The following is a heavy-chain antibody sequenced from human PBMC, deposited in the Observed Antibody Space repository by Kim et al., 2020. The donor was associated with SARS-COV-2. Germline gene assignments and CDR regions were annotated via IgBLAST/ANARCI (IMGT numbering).Heavy chain of an antibody. V-gene: IGHV4-34*01. D-gene: IGHD6-13*01. Sequence: SETLSLTCAVYGEPFSVYYWSWIRQSPGKGLECIGDLNHRGSTKYNPSLKSRVTISVDTSKNQFSLKLTSVTAADTAVYHCARGVLIAAVGMWFDPWGQGTLVTVSS. CDR3: ARGVLIAAVGMWFDP. J-gene: IGHJ5*02. CDR2: LNHRGST. CDR1: GEPFSVYY.